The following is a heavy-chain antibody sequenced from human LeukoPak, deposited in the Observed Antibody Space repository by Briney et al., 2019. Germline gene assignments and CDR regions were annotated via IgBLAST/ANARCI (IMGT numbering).Heavy chain of an antibody. CDR1: GYTFTSYW. J-gene: IGHJ3*02. V-gene: IGHV5-51*01. CDR3: ARLEGGNGFDI. D-gene: IGHD3-16*01. CDR2: IFPGDSDT. Sequence: GESPKISCKSSGYTFTSYWNAWVRQMSGKGLEWMGIIFPGDSDTRYSPSFQGQVTMSADKSISTAYLQWSSLKASDNALYYCARLEGGNGFDIWGQGTMVTVSS.